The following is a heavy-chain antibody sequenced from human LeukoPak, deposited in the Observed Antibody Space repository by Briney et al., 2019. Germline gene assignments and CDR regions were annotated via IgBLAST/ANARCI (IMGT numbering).Heavy chain of an antibody. J-gene: IGHJ4*02. CDR2: ISAYNGNT. CDR3: ARDRSFYPTPGDY. D-gene: IGHD5/OR15-5a*01. V-gene: IGHV1-18*01. CDR1: GGTFSSYA. Sequence: ASVKVSCKASGGTFSSYAISWVRQAPGQGLEWMGWISAYNGNTNYAQKLQGRVTMTTDTSTSTAYMELRSLRSDDTAVYCCARDRSFYPTPGDYWGQGTLVTVSS.